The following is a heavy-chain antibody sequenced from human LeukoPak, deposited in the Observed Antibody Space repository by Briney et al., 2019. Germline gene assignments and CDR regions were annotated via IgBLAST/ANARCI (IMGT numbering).Heavy chain of an antibody. CDR1: GFTFSNFA. V-gene: IGHV3-23*01. D-gene: IGHD1-26*01. CDR3: VREATGYSFADY. J-gene: IGHJ4*02. CDR2: LNGDNT. Sequence: GGSLRLSCAASGFTFSNFAMSWIRQAPGKGLEWVSALNGDNTYYADSVKGRFTVSRDNSKNTLYLQMNSLTAEDTAVYYCVREATGYSFADYWGQGTLVSVSS.